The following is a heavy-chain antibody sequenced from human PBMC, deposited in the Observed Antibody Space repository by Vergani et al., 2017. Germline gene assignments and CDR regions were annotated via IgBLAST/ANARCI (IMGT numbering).Heavy chain of an antibody. V-gene: IGHV3-23*01. CDR2: LSASDRRT. Sequence: EVQLLESGGDLVQPGGSLRLSCAASGFTFIMHVMSWVRQAPGKGMEWVSTLSASDRRTHYADSVKGRFTISRDISKNTLFLHMNSLRPEDTAVYYCAKDGRSEVAGTFGAFDIWGQGTMVTVSS. CDR3: AKDGRSEVAGTFGAFDI. CDR1: GFTFIMHV. D-gene: IGHD6-19*01. J-gene: IGHJ3*02.